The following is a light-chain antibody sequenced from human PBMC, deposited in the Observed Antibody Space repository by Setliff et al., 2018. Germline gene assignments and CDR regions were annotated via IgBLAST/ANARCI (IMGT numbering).Light chain of an antibody. Sequence: ALTQPPSASGSPGQSVTISCTGTSSDVGGYNYVSWYQQHPGKAPKLMIYEFSKRPSGVPDRFSGSKSGNTASLTISGLQAEDEADYYCCSYAGSPYVFGTGTKVTVL. CDR3: CSYAGSPYV. CDR1: SSDVGGYNY. CDR2: EFS. V-gene: IGLV2-8*01. J-gene: IGLJ1*01.